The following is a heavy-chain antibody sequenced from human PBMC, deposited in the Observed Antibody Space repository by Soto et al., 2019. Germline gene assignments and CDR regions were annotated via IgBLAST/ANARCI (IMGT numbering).Heavy chain of an antibody. V-gene: IGHV4-59*01. J-gene: IGHJ6*02. CDR2: IYYSGST. D-gene: IGHD3-3*01. Sequence: SETLSLTCTVSGGSISSYYWTWVRQPAGKGLEWIGYIYYSGSTNYNPSLKSRVTISVDTSKNQFSLKLSSVTAADTAVYYCARDRDDFWSGYPGRYYGMDVWGQGTTVTVSS. CDR3: ARDRDDFWSGYPGRYYGMDV. CDR1: GGSISSYY.